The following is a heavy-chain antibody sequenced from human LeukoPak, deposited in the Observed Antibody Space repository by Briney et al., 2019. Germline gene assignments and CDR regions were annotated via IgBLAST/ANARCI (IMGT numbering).Heavy chain of an antibody. D-gene: IGHD6-13*01. CDR3: AKEQNTYSSSPPDY. CDR1: GFTFSDCY. CDR2: ITNRGTYT. Sequence: GGSLRLSCTASGFTFSDCYMSWIRQAPGKGLEWVSYITNRGTYTNYADSVKGRFTISRDNSKNTLYLQMNSLRAEDTAVYYCAKEQNTYSSSPPDYWDQGTLVTVSS. J-gene: IGHJ4*02. V-gene: IGHV3-11*05.